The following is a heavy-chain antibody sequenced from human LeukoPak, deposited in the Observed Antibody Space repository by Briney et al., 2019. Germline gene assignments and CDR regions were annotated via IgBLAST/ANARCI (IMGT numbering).Heavy chain of an antibody. J-gene: IGHJ6*02. V-gene: IGHV3-23*01. Sequence: GGSLRLSCAASGLSFSSFAMSWVRQGPARGLEWVSSIRGNGETFYADSVKGRFTISRDNSKNTLYLQMNSLRAEDTAVYYCAKAGSTPYDYYYYGMDVWGQGTTVTVSS. CDR2: IRGNGET. CDR3: AKAGSTPYDYYYYGMDV. D-gene: IGHD5/OR15-5a*01. CDR1: GLSFSSFA.